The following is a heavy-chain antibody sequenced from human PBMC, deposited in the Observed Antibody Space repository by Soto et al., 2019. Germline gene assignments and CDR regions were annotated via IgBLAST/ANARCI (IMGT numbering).Heavy chain of an antibody. CDR2: IDPSDSQT. Sequence: GESLKISRKGSGYSFAGYWITWVRQKPGKGLEWMGRIDPSDSQTYYSPSFRGHVTISATKSITTVFLQWSSLRASDTAMYYCARQIYDSDTGPNFQYYFDSWGQGTPVTVSS. V-gene: IGHV5-10-1*01. J-gene: IGHJ4*02. CDR1: GYSFAGYW. CDR3: ARQIYDSDTGPNFQYYFDS. D-gene: IGHD3-22*01.